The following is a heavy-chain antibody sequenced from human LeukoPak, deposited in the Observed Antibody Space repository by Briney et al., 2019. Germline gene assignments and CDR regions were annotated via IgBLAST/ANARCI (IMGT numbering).Heavy chain of an antibody. V-gene: IGHV1-69*13. Sequence: ASVKVSCKASGGTFSSYAISWVRQAPGQGLEWVGGIIPIFGTANYAQKFQGRVTITADESTSTAYMELSSLRAEDTAVYYCARDRRGRQQLVEFNWFDPWGQGTLVTVSS. J-gene: IGHJ5*02. CDR1: GGTFSSYA. CDR3: ARDRRGRQQLVEFNWFDP. CDR2: IIPIFGTA. D-gene: IGHD6-13*01.